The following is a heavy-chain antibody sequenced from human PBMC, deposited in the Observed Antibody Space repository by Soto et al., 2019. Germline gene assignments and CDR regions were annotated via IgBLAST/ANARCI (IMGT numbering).Heavy chain of an antibody. D-gene: IGHD3-10*01. CDR1: GFTVSSNY. V-gene: IGHV3-66*01. Sequence: WRSLRLPWAAFGFTVSSNYISRVLQAPGKGLEWVSVIYSGGSTYYAGSVKGRFTVSRESSKNTLYLQMNSLTAGDTAVYYCAKGLHSASGYYYMDVWGKGTTVTVSS. CDR3: AKGLHSASGYYYMDV. J-gene: IGHJ6*03. CDR2: IYSGGST.